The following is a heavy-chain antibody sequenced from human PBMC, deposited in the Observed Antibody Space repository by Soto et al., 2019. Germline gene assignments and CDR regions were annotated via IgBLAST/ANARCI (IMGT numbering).Heavy chain of an antibody. CDR3: ARRQNWNNLFDT. V-gene: IGHV4-59*08. CDR1: GGSISSYY. D-gene: IGHD1-1*01. CDR2: IFYTEST. J-gene: IGHJ5*02. Sequence: SETLSLTCTVSGGSISSYYWIWIRQPPGKGLEWIGSIFYTESTDYNPSLKSRVTISLDTSKNHFSLNLSSVTAADTAVYYCARRQNWNNLFDTWGQGTLVTVSS.